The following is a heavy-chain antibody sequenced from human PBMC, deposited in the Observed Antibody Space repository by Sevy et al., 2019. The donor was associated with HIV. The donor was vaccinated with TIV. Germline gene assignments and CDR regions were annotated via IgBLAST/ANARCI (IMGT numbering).Heavy chain of an antibody. Sequence: GGSLRLSCAASGFRFSSFSMNWVRQAPGKGLEWVSYITSSSSTIFYADSVKGRFTISRDNAKNSLYLQMSNLRDEDTAVYYCARAQADYGDFGGHFDHWGQGSLVTVSS. CDR2: ITSSSSTI. J-gene: IGHJ4*02. CDR3: ARAQADYGDFGGHFDH. V-gene: IGHV3-48*02. D-gene: IGHD4-17*01. CDR1: GFRFSSFS.